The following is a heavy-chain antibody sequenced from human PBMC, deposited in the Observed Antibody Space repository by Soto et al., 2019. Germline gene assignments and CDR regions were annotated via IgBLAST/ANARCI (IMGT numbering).Heavy chain of an antibody. CDR3: SGLQSMRLSGLDP. J-gene: IGHJ5*02. Sequence: QVQLQESGPGLVKPSQTLSLTCTVSGGSISSGDYYWSWIRQPPGKGLEWIGYIYYSGSTYYNPSLKSRVTISVDTSKNQFSLKLSSVTAADTAVYYCSGLQSMRLSGLDPWGQGTLVTVSS. CDR2: IYYSGST. D-gene: IGHD3-16*02. V-gene: IGHV4-30-4*01. CDR1: GGSISSGDYY.